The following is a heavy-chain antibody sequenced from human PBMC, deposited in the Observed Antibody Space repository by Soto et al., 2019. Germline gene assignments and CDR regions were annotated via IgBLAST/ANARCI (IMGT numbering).Heavy chain of an antibody. J-gene: IGHJ4*02. CDR1: GYTFTNYA. CDR3: ARDLRIIPRADPPAGFDH. D-gene: IGHD3-3*01. V-gene: IGHV1-3*01. Sequence: QVQLVQSGPEVKKPGASVRVSCKASGYTFTNYAVHWVRQAPGQRLEWMGWINAGDGKTKYSQKFQGRVTITRDTSASTAYMELSSLRSEDTAVYHSARDLRIIPRADPPAGFDHWGQGTLVTVSS. CDR2: INAGDGKT.